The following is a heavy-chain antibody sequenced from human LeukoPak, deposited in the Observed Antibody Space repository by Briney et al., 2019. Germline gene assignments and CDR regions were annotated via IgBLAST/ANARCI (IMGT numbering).Heavy chain of an antibody. CDR2: MNPNSGNT. D-gene: IGHD3-10*01. V-gene: IGHV1-8*01. Sequence: ASVKVSCKASGYTFTSYDINWVRQATGQGLEWMGWMNPNSGNTGYAQKFQGRVTMTRNTSISTAYMELSSLRSEDTAVYYCARGYYYGSGSYYIHAFDIWGQGTMVTVSS. CDR1: GYTFTSYD. J-gene: IGHJ3*02. CDR3: ARGYYYGSGSYYIHAFDI.